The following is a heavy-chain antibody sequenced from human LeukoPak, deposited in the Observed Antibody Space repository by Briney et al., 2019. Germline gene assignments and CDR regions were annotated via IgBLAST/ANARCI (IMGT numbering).Heavy chain of an antibody. J-gene: IGHJ3*02. CDR2: ISYDGSNK. D-gene: IGHD3-10*01. CDR1: GFTFSSYA. Sequence: GGSLRLSCAASGFTFSSYAMHWVRQAPGKGLEWVAVISYDGSNKYYADSVKGRFTISRDNSKNTLYLQMNSLRAEDTAVYYCAKDRPPYGSGSSDAFDIWGQGTMVTVSS. CDR3: AKDRPPYGSGSSDAFDI. V-gene: IGHV3-30-3*01.